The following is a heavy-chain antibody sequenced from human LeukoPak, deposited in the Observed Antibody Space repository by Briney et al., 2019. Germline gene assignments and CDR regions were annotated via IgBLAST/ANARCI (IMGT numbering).Heavy chain of an antibody. J-gene: IGHJ6*03. CDR1: GGSISSSSYY. CDR2: IYYSGST. Sequence: SETLSLTCTVSGGSISSSSYYWGWIRQPPGKGLEWIGSIYYSGSTYYNPSLKSRVTISVDTSKNQFSLKLSSVTAADTAVYYCAREDGQWLQEGNMDVWGKGTTVTVSS. D-gene: IGHD6-19*01. V-gene: IGHV4-39*07. CDR3: AREDGQWLQEGNMDV.